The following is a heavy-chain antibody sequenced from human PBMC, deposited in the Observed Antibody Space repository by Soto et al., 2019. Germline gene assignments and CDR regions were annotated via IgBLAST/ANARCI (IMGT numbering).Heavy chain of an antibody. V-gene: IGHV4-59*01. D-gene: IGHD3-3*01. CDR1: GGSIISYY. Sequence: PSETLSLTCTVSGGSIISYYWSWIRQPPGKGLEWIGYIYYSGSTNYNPSLKSRVTISVDTSKNQFSLKLSSVTAADTAVYYCARESSSMGSWCGYYYYYMDCWGQGNTVTFSS. J-gene: IGHJ6*03. CDR3: ARESSSMGSWCGYYYYYMDC. CDR2: IYYSGST.